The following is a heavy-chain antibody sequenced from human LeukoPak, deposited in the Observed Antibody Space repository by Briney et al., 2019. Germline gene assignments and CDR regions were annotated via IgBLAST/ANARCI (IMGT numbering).Heavy chain of an antibody. V-gene: IGHV4-34*01. CDR3: ARALRYYYGSGRNNWFDP. CDR2: INHSGST. CDR1: GGSFSGYY. Sequence: SETLSLTCAVYGGSFSGYYWSWIRQPPGKGLEWIEEINHSGSTNYNPSLKSRVTISVDTPKNQFSLKLSSVTAADTAVYYCARALRYYYGSGRNNWFDPWGQGTLVTVSS. J-gene: IGHJ5*02. D-gene: IGHD3-10*01.